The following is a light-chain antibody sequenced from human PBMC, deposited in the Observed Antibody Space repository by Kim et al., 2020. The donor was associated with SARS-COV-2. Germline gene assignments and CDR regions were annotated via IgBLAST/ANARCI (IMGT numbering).Light chain of an antibody. V-gene: IGKV2-30*01. Sequence: DSYSSRFSQSLGDSDGNNYLNWFQQRTGQSARRLIYRVSNRDSGGPNRFSGSGSGTDFKLAISRVEAENVAVYYCMQGTNWPPYTFGQGTKLEI. CDR1: QSLGDSDGNNY. CDR2: RVS. J-gene: IGKJ2*01. CDR3: MQGTNWPPYT.